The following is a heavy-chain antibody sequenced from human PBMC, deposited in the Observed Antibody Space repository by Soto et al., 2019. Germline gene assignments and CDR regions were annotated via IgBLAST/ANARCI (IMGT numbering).Heavy chain of an antibody. J-gene: IGHJ6*02. CDR3: ASFRAVAGTIAYYYYGMDV. Sequence: SETLSLTCTVSGGSISSSSYYWGWIRQPPGKGLEWIGSIYYSGSTYSNPSLKSRVTISVDTSKNQFSLKLSSVTAADTAVYYCASFRAVAGTIAYYYYGMDVWGQGTTVTVSS. CDR1: GGSISSSSYY. D-gene: IGHD6-19*01. CDR2: IYYSGST. V-gene: IGHV4-39*01.